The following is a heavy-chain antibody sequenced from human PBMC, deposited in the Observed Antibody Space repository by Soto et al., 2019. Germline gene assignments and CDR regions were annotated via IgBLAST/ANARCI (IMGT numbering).Heavy chain of an antibody. J-gene: IGHJ6*03. CDR3: PRENQLATGRYYYYTYMVI. D-gene: IGHD3-10*01. CDR1: GFTFSSYW. CDR2: IKQDGSEK. Sequence: EVQLVESGGGLVQPGGSLRLSCAASGFTFSSYWMSWVRQAPGKGLEWVANIKQDGSEKYYVDSVKGRFTISRDNAKKSLYLQMNSPRDEDTAVYYCPRENQLATGRYYYYTYMVIWVKGTTVTVSS. V-gene: IGHV3-7*01.